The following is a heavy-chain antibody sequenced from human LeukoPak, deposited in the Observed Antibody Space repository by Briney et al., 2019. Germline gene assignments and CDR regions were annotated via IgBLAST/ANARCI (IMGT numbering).Heavy chain of an antibody. CDR2: IYYSGSA. V-gene: IGHV4-59*01. CDR3: ARGIGFGEFSFDY. CDR1: GGSISSYY. J-gene: IGHJ4*02. Sequence: PSETLSLTCTVSGGSISSYYWSWIRQPPGKGLEWIGYIYYSGSANYNPSLKSRVTISVDTSKNQFSLKLSSVTAADTAVYYCARGIGFGEFSFDYWGQGTLVTVSS. D-gene: IGHD3-10*01.